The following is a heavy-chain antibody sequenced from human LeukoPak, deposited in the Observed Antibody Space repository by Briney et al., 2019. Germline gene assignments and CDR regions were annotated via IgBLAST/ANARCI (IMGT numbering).Heavy chain of an antibody. CDR3: ARAMDYGMDV. V-gene: IGHV1-69*10. CDR1: GGTFSSYA. CDR2: IIPILGIA. D-gene: IGHD2-8*01. Sequence: GASVKVSCKASGGTFSSYAISWVRQAPGKGLEWMGGIIPILGIANYAQKFQGRVTITADKSTSTAYMELSSLRSEDTAVYYCARAMDYGMDVWGQGTTVTVSS. J-gene: IGHJ6*02.